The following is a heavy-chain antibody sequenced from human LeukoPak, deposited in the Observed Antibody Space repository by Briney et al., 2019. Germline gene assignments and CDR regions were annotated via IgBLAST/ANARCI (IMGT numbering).Heavy chain of an antibody. D-gene: IGHD2-15*01. V-gene: IGHV4-4*07. CDR1: GGSISSYY. CDR3: ASSRGYCSGGSCYSAFYFDY. CDR2: IYTSGST. J-gene: IGHJ4*02. Sequence: PSETLSLTCTVSGGSISSYYWSWIRQPAGKGLEWIGRIYTSGSTDYNPSLKSRVTMSVDTSKNQFSLKLSSVTAADTAVYYCASSRGYCSGGSCYSAFYFDYWGQGTLVTVSS.